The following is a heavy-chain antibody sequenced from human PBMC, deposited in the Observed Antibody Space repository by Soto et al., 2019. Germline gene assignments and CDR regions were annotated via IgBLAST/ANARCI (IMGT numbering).Heavy chain of an antibody. V-gene: IGHV3-43D*03. CDR3: AKDTPLRDSSGYYYYGMDV. CDR2: ISWDGGST. D-gene: IGHD3-22*01. Sequence: GGSLRLSCAASGFTFDDYAMHWVRQAPGKGLEWVSLISWDGGSTYYADSVKGRFTISRDNSKNSLYLQMNSLRAEDTALYYCAKDTPLRDSSGYYYYGMDVWGQGTTVTVSS. CDR1: GFTFDDYA. J-gene: IGHJ6*02.